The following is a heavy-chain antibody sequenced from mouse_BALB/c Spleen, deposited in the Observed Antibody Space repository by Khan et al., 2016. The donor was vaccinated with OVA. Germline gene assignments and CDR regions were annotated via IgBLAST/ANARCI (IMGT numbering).Heavy chain of an antibody. CDR2: MIYSGNT. J-gene: IGHJ3*01. CDR1: GDSITSGY. Sequence: EVQLQESGPSLVKPSQTLSLTCSVTGDSITSGYWNWIRKFPGHKLEYMGYMIYSGNTYYNPSLNSRISITRPTSTTQNYLLLNSVITEDTATYYCARSTYRYAFAYWGQGTLVTVSA. V-gene: IGHV3-8*02. D-gene: IGHD2-14*01. CDR3: ARSTYRYAFAY.